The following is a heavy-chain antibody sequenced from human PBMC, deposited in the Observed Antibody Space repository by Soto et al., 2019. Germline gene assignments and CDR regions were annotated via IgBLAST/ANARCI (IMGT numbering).Heavy chain of an antibody. J-gene: IGHJ6*01. CDR2: INAGNGNT. D-gene: IGHD3-3*01. CDR1: GYTFTSYA. V-gene: IGHV1-3*01. CDR3: AGLTFLGVAIYYYYYHGGDV. Sequence: GASVKVSCKASGYTFTSYAMHWVRQAPGQRLEWMGWINAGNGNTKYSQKFQGRVTITRDTSASTAYMELSSLRSEDTAVYYCAGLTFLGVAIYYYYYHGGDVWGKGPR.